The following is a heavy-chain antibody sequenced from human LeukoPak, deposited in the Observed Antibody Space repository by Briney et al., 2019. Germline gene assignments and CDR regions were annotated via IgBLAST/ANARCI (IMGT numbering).Heavy chain of an antibody. CDR3: ARDPPRRDGYNSLFDY. Sequence: GASVKVSCKASGGTFSSYAISWVRQAPGQGLEWMGRIIPILGIANYAQKFQGRVTITADKSTSTAYMELSSLRSEDTAVYYCARDPPRRDGYNSLFDYWGQGTLVTVSS. D-gene: IGHD1-1*01. J-gene: IGHJ4*02. V-gene: IGHV1-69*04. CDR1: GGTFSSYA. CDR2: IIPILGIA.